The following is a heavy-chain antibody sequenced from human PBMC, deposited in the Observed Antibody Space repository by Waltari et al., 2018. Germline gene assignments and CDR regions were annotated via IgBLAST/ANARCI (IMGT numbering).Heavy chain of an antibody. CDR2: VYYTGRT. CDR1: GSSLSLYY. J-gene: IGHJ6*02. CDR3: ARLRREYDDDGMDV. V-gene: IGHV4-59*01. Sequence: QVQLQESGPGLVKPSETLSLTCSVPGSSLSLYYWTWRRQSPGKELEWIGNVYYTGRTNYNPSLKDRVIISVDTTKSQFSLMLRSVTAADTATYYWARLRREYDDDGMDVWGQGTAITVSS.